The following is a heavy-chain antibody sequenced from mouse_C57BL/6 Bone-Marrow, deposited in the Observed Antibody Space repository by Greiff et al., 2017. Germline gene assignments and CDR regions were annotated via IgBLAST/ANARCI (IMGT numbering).Heavy chain of an antibody. J-gene: IGHJ3*01. CDR3: APYYRKRGFAY. D-gene: IGHD2-14*01. CDR1: GYSITSGYY. Sequence: EVKLMESGPGLVKPSQSLSLTCSVTGYSITSGYYWNWIRQFPGNKLEWMGYISYDGSNNYNPSLKNRISITRDTSKNQFFLKLNSVTTEDTATYYCAPYYRKRGFAYWGQGTLVTVSA. CDR2: ISYDGSN. V-gene: IGHV3-6*01.